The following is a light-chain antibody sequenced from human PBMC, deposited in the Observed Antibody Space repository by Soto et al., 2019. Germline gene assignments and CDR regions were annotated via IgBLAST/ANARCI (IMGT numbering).Light chain of an antibody. CDR1: SSDVGGYNY. CDR3: NSYTSSSP. CDR2: DVS. V-gene: IGLV2-14*01. J-gene: IGLJ1*01. Sequence: QSVLTQPASVSGSPGQSITISCTGTSSDVGGYNYVSWYQQHPGKAPKLMIYDVSNRPSGVSNRFSGSKSGNTASLTISGLQAEDEADYYCNSYTSSSPLGTGTKVTVL.